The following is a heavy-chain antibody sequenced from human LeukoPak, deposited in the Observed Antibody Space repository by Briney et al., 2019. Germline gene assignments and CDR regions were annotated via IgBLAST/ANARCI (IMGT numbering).Heavy chain of an antibody. V-gene: IGHV4-34*01. CDR3: ARKAAMVNYFDY. J-gene: IGHJ4*02. CDR1: GGSFSGYY. D-gene: IGHD5-18*01. Sequence: SETLSLTCAVYGGSFSGYYWSWIRRPPGKGLEWIGEIDHSGSTNYNPSLKSRVTISVDTSKNQFSLKLSSVTAADTAVYYCARKAAMVNYFDYWGQGTLVTVSS. CDR2: IDHSGST.